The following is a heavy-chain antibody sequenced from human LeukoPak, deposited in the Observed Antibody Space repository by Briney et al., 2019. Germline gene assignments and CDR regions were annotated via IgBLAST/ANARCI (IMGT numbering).Heavy chain of an antibody. CDR3: APQELDIVATITTYYFDY. Sequence: GGSLRLSCAASGFTFSSYAMSWVRQAPGKGLEWVSAISGSGGSTYYADSVKGRLTISRDNSKNTLYLQMNSLRAEDTAVYYCAPQELDIVATITTYYFDYWGQGTLVTVSS. V-gene: IGHV3-23*01. J-gene: IGHJ4*02. D-gene: IGHD5-12*01. CDR1: GFTFSSYA. CDR2: ISGSGGST.